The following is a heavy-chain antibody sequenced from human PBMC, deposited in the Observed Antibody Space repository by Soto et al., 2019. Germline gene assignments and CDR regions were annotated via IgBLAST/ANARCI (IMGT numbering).Heavy chain of an antibody. CDR3: ARPVITMVRGVIITFFDAFDI. D-gene: IGHD3-10*01. J-gene: IGHJ3*02. CDR2: ISSSSSYI. CDR1: GFTFSSYS. V-gene: IGHV3-21*01. Sequence: GGSLRLSCAASGFTFSSYSMNWVRQAPGKGLEWVSSISSSSSYIYYADSVKGRFTISRDNAKNSLYLQMNSLRAEDTAVYYCARPVITMVRGVIITFFDAFDIWGQGTMVTVSS.